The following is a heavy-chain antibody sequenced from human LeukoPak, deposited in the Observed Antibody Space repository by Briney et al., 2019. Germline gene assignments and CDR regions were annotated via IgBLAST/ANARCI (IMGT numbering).Heavy chain of an antibody. J-gene: IGHJ4*02. V-gene: IGHV3-21*01. CDR2: IRSSSSYI. CDR1: GFTFSSYT. CDR3: ARASSVSLTIAAAGYYFDY. Sequence: MTGGSLRLSCAASGFTFSSYTMNWVRQAPGKGLEWVSSIRSSSSYIYYAGSVKGRFTISRDNAKNSLYLQMNSLRAEDTAVYYCARASSVSLTIAAAGYYFDYWGQGTLVTVSS. D-gene: IGHD6-13*01.